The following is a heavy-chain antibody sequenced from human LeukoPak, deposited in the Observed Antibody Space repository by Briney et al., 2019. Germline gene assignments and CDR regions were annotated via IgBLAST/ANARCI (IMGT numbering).Heavy chain of an antibody. CDR1: GDTFNSDG. J-gene: IGHJ3*02. V-gene: IGHV1-18*01. CDR3: ARCEGGDCRDAFDI. Sequence: GASVKVSCKASGDTFNSDGFSWVRQAPGQGLEWMGWISAYNGNTKYEQKFQGRVTMTTDTSTTAAYMELRSLRSDDTAVYYCARCEGGDCRDAFDIWGQGTMVTVSS. CDR2: ISAYNGNT. D-gene: IGHD2-21*02.